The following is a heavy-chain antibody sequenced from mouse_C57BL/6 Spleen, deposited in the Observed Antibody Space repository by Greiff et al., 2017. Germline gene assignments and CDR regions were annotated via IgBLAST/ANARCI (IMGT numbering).Heavy chain of an antibody. J-gene: IGHJ4*01. Sequence: QVTLKESGPGILQSSQTLSLTCSFPGFSLSTSGMGVSWIRQPSGKGLEWLAHIYWDDDKRYNPSLKSRLTISKATTRNQVFLKITSVAAAETATYCCARTGSGYYAMDYWGQGTSVTVSS. CDR2: IYWDDDK. CDR3: ARTGSGYYAMDY. D-gene: IGHD2-2*01. V-gene: IGHV8-12*01. CDR1: GFSLSTSGMG.